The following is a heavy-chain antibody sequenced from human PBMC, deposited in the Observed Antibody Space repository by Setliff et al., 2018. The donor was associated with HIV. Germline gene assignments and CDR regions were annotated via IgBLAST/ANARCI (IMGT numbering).Heavy chain of an antibody. J-gene: IGHJ5*02. CDR1: GGSIRSHY. D-gene: IGHD3-3*01. CDR2: IYYSGST. CDR3: ARLRGSYDFSNWFDP. V-gene: IGHV4-59*11. Sequence: PSETLSLTCTVSGGSIRSHYWSWIRQPPGKRLEWIGYIYYSGSTNYNPSLKSRVTISVDTAKNRFSLKLSSVTAADTAVYYCARLRGSYDFSNWFDPWGQGTQVTVSS.